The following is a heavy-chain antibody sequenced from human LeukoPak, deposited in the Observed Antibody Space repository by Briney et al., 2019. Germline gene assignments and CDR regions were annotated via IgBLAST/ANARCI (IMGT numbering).Heavy chain of an antibody. CDR3: AKERSGIPAAANY. CDR2: ISGSDGST. V-gene: IGHV3-23*01. CDR1: GFTFSSYA. J-gene: IGHJ4*02. Sequence: PGGSLRLSCAASGFTFSSYAMSWVRQAPGKGLDWVSGISGSDGSTYYADSVKGRFTISGDNSKNTLYLQMNSLRAEDTAVYYCAKERSGIPAAANYWGQGTLVTVSS. D-gene: IGHD6-13*01.